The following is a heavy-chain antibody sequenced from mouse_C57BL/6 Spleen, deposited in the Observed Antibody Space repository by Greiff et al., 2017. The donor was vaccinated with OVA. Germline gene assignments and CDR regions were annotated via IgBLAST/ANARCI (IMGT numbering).Heavy chain of an antibody. D-gene: IGHD1-1*01. J-gene: IGHJ1*03. CDR1: GYAFSSYW. Sequence: VKLVESGAELVKPGASVKISCKASGYAFSSYWMNWVKQRPGKGLEWIGQIYPGDGDTNYNGKFKGKATLTADKASSTAYMQLSSLTSEDSAVYFCAGITTVAGYFDVWGTGTTVTVSS. V-gene: IGHV1-80*01. CDR2: IYPGDGDT. CDR3: AGITTVAGYFDV.